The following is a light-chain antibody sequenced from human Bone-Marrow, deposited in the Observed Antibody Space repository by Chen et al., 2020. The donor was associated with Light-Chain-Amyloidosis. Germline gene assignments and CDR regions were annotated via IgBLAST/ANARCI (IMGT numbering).Light chain of an antibody. J-gene: IGLJ3*02. CDR2: DDS. V-gene: IGLV3-21*02. CDR1: NIGSTS. Sequence: SYVLTQPSSVSVAPGQMATTACGGNNIGSTSVNWYQQTPGQAPLLVVYDDSDRPSGIPERLAGSNSGNTATLTISRVEAGDEADYDCQVWDRSSDRPVFGGGTKLTVL. CDR3: QVWDRSSDRPV.